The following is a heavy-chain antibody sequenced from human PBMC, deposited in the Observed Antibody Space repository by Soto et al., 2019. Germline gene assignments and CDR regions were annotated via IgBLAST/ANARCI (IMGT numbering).Heavy chain of an antibody. Sequence: XSVKVSCKASGYTFTSYGISWVRQAPGQGLEWVGWISAYNGNTNYAQKLRGRVTMTTDTSTSTAYMELRSLRSDDTAVYYCARGGYSSSWHLRSYYYYGMDVWGQGTTVTVSS. CDR2: ISAYNGNT. CDR3: ARGGYSSSWHLRSYYYYGMDV. D-gene: IGHD6-13*01. CDR1: GYTFTSYG. V-gene: IGHV1-18*04. J-gene: IGHJ6*02.